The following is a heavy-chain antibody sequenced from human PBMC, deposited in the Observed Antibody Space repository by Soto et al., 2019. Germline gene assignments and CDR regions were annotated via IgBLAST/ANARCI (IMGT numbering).Heavy chain of an antibody. CDR2: ISWNSGSR. Sequence: PGGSLRLSCAASGFNFDDYAMNWVRQAPGKGLEWVSGISWNSGSREYADSVKGRFTISRDDAKNSLYLQMNSLRPEDTALYYCVKGTYSVLTGNWFHPWGQGTLVTVSS. CDR1: GFNFDDYA. J-gene: IGHJ5*02. D-gene: IGHD1-26*01. CDR3: VKGTYSVLTGNWFHP. V-gene: IGHV3-9*01.